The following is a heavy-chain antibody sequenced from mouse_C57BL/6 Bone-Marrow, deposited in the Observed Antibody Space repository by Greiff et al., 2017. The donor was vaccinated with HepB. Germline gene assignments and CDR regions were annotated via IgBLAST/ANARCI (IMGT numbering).Heavy chain of an antibody. CDR2: INPSTGGT. V-gene: IGHV1-42*01. CDR1: GYSFTGYY. D-gene: IGHD1-1*02. J-gene: IGHJ2*01. Sequence: EVQLVESGPELVKPGASVKISCKASGYSFTGYYMNWVKQSPEKSLEWIGEINPSTGGTTYNQKFKAKATLTVDKSSSTAYMQLKSLTSEDSAVYYCARSGWDPYYFDYGGQGTTLTVSS. CDR3: ARSGWDPYYFDY.